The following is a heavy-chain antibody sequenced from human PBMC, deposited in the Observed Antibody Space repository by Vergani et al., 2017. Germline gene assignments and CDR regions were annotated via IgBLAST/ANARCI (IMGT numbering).Heavy chain of an antibody. V-gene: IGHV4-34*01. D-gene: IGHD3/OR15-3a*01. CDR3: ARELKVGHAPFDC. CDR1: GGSFSGYY. J-gene: IGHJ5*01. Sequence: QVQLQQWGAGLLKPSETLSLTCAVYGGSFSGYYWSWIRQPPGKGLEWIGEINHSGSTNYNPSLKSRVTISVDTSKNQFSLKLTSVAAADTAVYYCARELKVGHAPFDCWSRGTLVTVSS. CDR2: INHSGST.